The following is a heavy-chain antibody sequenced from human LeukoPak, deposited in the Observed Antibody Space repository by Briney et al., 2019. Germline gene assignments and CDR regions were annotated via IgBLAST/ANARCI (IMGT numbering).Heavy chain of an antibody. CDR1: GFPFNSYS. CDR2: ITISGSTI. Sequence: GGSLRLSCAASGFPFNSYSMNWVRQAPGKGLEWVSYITISGSTIYYADSVKGRFTISRDNAKNTLYLQMNSLRAEDTAVYYCARERSIVGATRSYYYGMDVWGQGTTVTVSS. CDR3: ARERSIVGATRSYYYGMDV. J-gene: IGHJ6*02. V-gene: IGHV3-48*04. D-gene: IGHD1-26*01.